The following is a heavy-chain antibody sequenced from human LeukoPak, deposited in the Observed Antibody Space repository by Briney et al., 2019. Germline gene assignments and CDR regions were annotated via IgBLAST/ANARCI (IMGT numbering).Heavy chain of an antibody. V-gene: IGHV1-69*05. CDR3: SSRGGSTSSLDS. CDR2: IIPAFGTP. D-gene: IGHD6-6*01. CDR1: RGTFGNLA. Sequence: SVKVSCKASRGTFGNLAFSWVRHAPGQGLEWMGGIIPAFGTPSYPQRFHGRVTISTDESTSSVYMELSGLRSEDTAVYYCSSRGGSTSSLDSWGQGTLV. J-gene: IGHJ4*02.